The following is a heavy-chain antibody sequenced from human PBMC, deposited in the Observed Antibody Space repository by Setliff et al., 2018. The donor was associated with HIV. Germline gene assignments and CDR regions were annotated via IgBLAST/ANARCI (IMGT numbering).Heavy chain of an antibody. Sequence: PGGSLRLSCAASEFTFNIYAMSWVRQAPGKGLEWVSGISGSGATTNYADSVKGRFTISRDNSKNTLYLQMSTLRVEDTAVYYCARDGTRLLAAMDVWGKGTTVTVSS. CDR3: ARDGTRLLAAMDV. CDR2: ISGSGATT. J-gene: IGHJ6*03. V-gene: IGHV3-23*01. CDR1: EFTFNIYA.